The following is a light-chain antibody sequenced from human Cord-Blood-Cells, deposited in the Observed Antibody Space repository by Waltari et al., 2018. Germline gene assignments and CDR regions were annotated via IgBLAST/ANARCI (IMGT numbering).Light chain of an antibody. CDR1: SSDVGGYNY. CDR3: SSYTSSSPLV. J-gene: IGLJ2*01. CDR2: EVS. Sequence: QSALTQPASVSGSPGQSITISCTGTSSDVGGYNYVSWYQQHPGKAPKLMIYEVSNRPSGGSNRFSGSKSGNTASLTIAGLQAEDEADYYCSSYTSSSPLVFGGWTKLTVL. V-gene: IGLV2-14*01.